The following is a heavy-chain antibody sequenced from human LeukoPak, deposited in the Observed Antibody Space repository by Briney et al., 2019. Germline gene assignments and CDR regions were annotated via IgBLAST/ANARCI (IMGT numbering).Heavy chain of an antibody. CDR1: GFTFSSYA. D-gene: IGHD2-15*01. Sequence: GGSLRLSCAASGFTFSSYAMSWVRQAPGKGLEWGSAISGSGGSTYYADSVKGRFTISRDNSKNTLYLQMNSLRAEDTAVYYCAKSRHIVVVVAAIGEWFDPWGQGTLVTVSS. CDR3: AKSRHIVVVVAAIGEWFDP. V-gene: IGHV3-23*01. J-gene: IGHJ5*02. CDR2: ISGSGGST.